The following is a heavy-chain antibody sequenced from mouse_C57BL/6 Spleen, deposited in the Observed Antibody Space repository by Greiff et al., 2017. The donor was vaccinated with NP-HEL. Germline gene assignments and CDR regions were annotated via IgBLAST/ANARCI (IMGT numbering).Heavy chain of an antibody. J-gene: IGHJ4*01. V-gene: IGHV1-52*01. D-gene: IGHD1-1*01. Sequence: QVQLQQPGAELVRPGSSVKLSCKASGYTFTSYWMHWVKQRPIQGLEWIGNIDPSDSETHYNQKFKDKATLTVDKSSSTAYMQLSSLTSEDSAVYCCARSDYYGSTSYAMDYWGQGTSVTVSS. CDR1: GYTFTSYW. CDR2: IDPSDSET. CDR3: ARSDYYGSTSYAMDY.